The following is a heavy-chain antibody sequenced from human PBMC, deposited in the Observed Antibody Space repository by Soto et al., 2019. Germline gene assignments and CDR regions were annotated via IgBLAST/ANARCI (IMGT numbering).Heavy chain of an antibody. CDR3: ARYSGKYQGPIDY. D-gene: IGHD1-26*01. CDR2: ISYDGSNN. Sequence: QVQLVESGGGVVQPGRSLRLSCAASGFTFSHYGIHWVRQAPGKGLEWLAVISYDGSNNHYADSVKGRFTVSRDNSKNTLYLQMHSLRAEDTAVYFCARYSGKYQGPIDYWGQGTLVTVSS. V-gene: IGHV3-30*03. CDR1: GFTFSHYG. J-gene: IGHJ4*02.